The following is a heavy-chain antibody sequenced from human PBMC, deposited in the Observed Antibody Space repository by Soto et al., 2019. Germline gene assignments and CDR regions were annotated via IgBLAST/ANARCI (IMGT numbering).Heavy chain of an antibody. Sequence: EVQLLESGGGLVQPGGSLRLSCAASGFTFSSYAMSWVRQAPGKGLEWVSDISGSGGSTYYADSVKGRFTISRDNSKNTLYLQMNILSVEHTAVYYCAKDIVLIVYGLSDAFDIWGQETMVTASS. D-gene: IGHD2-8*01. J-gene: IGHJ3*02. V-gene: IGHV3-23*01. CDR1: GFTFSSYA. CDR2: ISGSGGST. CDR3: AKDIVLIVYGLSDAFDI.